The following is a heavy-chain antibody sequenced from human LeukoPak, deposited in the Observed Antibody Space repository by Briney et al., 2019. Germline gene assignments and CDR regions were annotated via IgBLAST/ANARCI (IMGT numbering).Heavy chain of an antibody. CDR3: ARSPYSESYYGDAFDI. D-gene: IGHD1-26*01. J-gene: IGHJ3*02. V-gene: IGHV3-48*03. Sequence: GGSLRLSCAASGFTFSIYEMNWVRQAPGKGLEWVSYISSSGSTIYYADSVKGRVTISRDNAKNSLYLQMNSLRAEDTAVYYCARSPYSESYYGDAFDIWGQGTMVTVSS. CDR2: ISSSGSTI. CDR1: GFTFSIYE.